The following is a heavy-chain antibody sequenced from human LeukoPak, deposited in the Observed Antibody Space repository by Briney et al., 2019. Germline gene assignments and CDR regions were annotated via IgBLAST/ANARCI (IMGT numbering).Heavy chain of an antibody. CDR2: ISSSGNNE. V-gene: IGHV3-48*03. D-gene: IGHD1-26*01. CDR3: ARGEQLNYFAY. Sequence: GGSLRLSCAASGFTFSSYEMSWVRQAPGKGLEWVSYISSSGNNERYADSVKGRFTISRDNAKNSLYLQMYSLRAEDMAVYYCARGEQLNYFAYWGQGTQVTVSS. CDR1: GFTFSSYE. J-gene: IGHJ4*02.